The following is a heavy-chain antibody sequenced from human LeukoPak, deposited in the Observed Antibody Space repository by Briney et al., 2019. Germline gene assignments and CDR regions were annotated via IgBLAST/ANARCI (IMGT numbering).Heavy chain of an antibody. CDR2: ISSTGRT. CDR1: GASISSDTYF. V-gene: IGHV4-61*02. CDR3: AKGAGPPWFDP. D-gene: IGHD6-19*01. J-gene: IGHJ5*02. Sequence: SETLSLTCTVSGASISSDTYFWSWIRQPAGKGLEWIVRISSTGRTYDNPSLTSRVTISINTSKNQLSMQLNSVPAADTAVYYCAKGAGPPWFDPWGQGTLVTVSS.